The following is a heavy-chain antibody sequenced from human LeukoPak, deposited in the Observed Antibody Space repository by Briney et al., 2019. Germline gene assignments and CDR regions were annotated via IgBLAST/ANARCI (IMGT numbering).Heavy chain of an antibody. Sequence: PGGSLRLSCEASGFTFSAYAMSWVRQAPGKGLEWVSVICASGDNAYYADSVKGRFSISRDNSKNTLYLQMNSLRAEDTALYYCAKGSSSSCYGVSDVWGQGTTVTVS. CDR1: GFTFSAYA. J-gene: IGHJ6*02. V-gene: IGHV3-23*01. D-gene: IGHD2-2*01. CDR2: ICASGDNA. CDR3: AKGSSSSCYGVSDV.